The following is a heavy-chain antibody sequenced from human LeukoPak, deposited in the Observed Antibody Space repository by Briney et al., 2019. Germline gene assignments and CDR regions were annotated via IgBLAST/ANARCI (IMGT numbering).Heavy chain of an antibody. D-gene: IGHD3-10*01. Sequence: PEASVKVSCKASGGTFSSYAISWVRQAPGQGLEWMGGIIPIFGTANYAQKFQGRVTITADESTSTAYMELSSLRSEDTAVYYCARGGRARRPSGYFDLWGRGTLVTVSS. V-gene: IGHV1-69*13. CDR1: GGTFSSYA. CDR3: ARGGRARRPSGYFDL. CDR2: IIPIFGTA. J-gene: IGHJ2*01.